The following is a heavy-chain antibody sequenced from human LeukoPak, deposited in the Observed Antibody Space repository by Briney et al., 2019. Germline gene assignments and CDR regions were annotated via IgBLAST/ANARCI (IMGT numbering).Heavy chain of an antibody. CDR3: ARGDSNHYYYGMDV. J-gene: IGHJ6*02. V-gene: IGHV4-34*01. CDR1: GGSFSGYY. Sequence: SETLSLTCAVYGGSFSGYYWSWIRQPPGKGLEWIGEINHSGSTNYNPSLKSRVTISVDTYKNQFSLKLSSVTAADTAVYYCARGDSNHYYYGMDVWGQGTTVTVSS. CDR2: INHSGST. D-gene: IGHD4-11*01.